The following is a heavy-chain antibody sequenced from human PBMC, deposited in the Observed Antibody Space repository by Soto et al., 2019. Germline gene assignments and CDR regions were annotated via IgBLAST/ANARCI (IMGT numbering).Heavy chain of an antibody. CDR1: GYTFTSYG. V-gene: IGHV1-18*01. J-gene: IGHJ5*02. CDR2: ISGYNGNT. D-gene: IGHD3-10*01. CDR3: ARDERGSGSYFGRLNWFDP. Sequence: ASVKVSCKASGYTFTSYGISWVRQAPGQGLEWMGWISGYNGNTNYAQKVQGRVTLTTDTSTSTAYMELTSLTPDDTAVYYCARDERGSGSYFGRLNWFDPWGQGTLVTVSS.